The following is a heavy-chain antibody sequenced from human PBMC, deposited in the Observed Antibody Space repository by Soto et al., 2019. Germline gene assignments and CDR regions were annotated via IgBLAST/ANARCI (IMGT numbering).Heavy chain of an antibody. CDR3: AKGDIVVVVAANAGNYFEY. D-gene: IGHD2-15*01. CDR1: XXXXSSXX. J-gene: IGHJ4*02. CDR2: ISGSGTST. Sequence: EVQLLESGGGXVQPGGXXXLXXXXXXXXXSSXXXNWVRQAPGKVLEWVSAISGSGTSTYYADSVRGRFTISRDNSKNTRYLQMNSLRAEDTAVYYCAKGDIVVVVAANAGNYFEYWGQGTLVTVSS. V-gene: IGHV3-23*01.